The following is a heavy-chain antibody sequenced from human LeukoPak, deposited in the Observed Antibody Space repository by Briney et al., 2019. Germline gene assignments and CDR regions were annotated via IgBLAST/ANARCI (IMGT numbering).Heavy chain of an antibody. J-gene: IGHJ5*02. V-gene: IGHV4-39*01. CDR1: SGSISSSSYY. Sequence: SETLSLTCTVSSGSISSSSYYWAWIRQPPGKGLEWIGSIYYSGTTYYNPSLKSRVTISVDTSKNQFSLKLSSVTAADTAVYYCARRKGDYVNWFDPWGQGTLVTVSS. CDR2: IYYSGTT. CDR3: ARRKGDYVNWFDP. D-gene: IGHD4-17*01.